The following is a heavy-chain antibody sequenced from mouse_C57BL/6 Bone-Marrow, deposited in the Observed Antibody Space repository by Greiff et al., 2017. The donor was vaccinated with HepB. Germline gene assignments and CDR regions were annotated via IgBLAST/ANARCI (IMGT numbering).Heavy chain of an antibody. CDR2: ISDGGSYT. Sequence: DVMLVESGGGLVKPGGSLKLSCAASGFTFSSYAMSWVRQTPEKRLEWVATISDGGSYTYYPDNVKGRFTISRDNAKNNLYLQMSHLKSEDTAMYYCARDYITTVVARYYFDYWGQGTTLTVSS. J-gene: IGHJ2*01. CDR1: GFTFSSYA. CDR3: ARDYITTVVARYYFDY. D-gene: IGHD1-1*01. V-gene: IGHV5-4*01.